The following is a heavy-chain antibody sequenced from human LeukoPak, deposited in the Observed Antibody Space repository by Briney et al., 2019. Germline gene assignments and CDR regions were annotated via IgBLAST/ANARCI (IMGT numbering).Heavy chain of an antibody. CDR1: GFSFSLYP. D-gene: IGHD3-22*01. Sequence: GGSLRLSCAASGFSFSLYPMNWVRQAPGKGLEWVSSISSSSSYIYYADSMKGRFTISRDNAKNSLYLQMNSLRAEDTAVYYCARDLGYYDSSGSTFDYWGQGTLVTVSS. J-gene: IGHJ4*02. CDR3: ARDLGYYDSSGSTFDY. V-gene: IGHV3-21*01. CDR2: ISSSSSYI.